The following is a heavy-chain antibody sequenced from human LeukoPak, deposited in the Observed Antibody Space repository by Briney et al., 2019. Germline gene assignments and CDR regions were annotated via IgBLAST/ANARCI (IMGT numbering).Heavy chain of an antibody. V-gene: IGHV1-18*01. Sequence: ASVKVSCKASGYTFTSYGISWVRQAPGQRLEWMGWISAYNGNTNYAQKLQGRVTMTTDTSTSTAYMELRSLRSDDTAVYYCARDPLEVVPAASREDNWFDPWGQRTLVTVSS. CDR2: ISAYNGNT. J-gene: IGHJ5*02. CDR1: GYTFTSYG. D-gene: IGHD2-2*01. CDR3: ARDPLEVVPAASREDNWFDP.